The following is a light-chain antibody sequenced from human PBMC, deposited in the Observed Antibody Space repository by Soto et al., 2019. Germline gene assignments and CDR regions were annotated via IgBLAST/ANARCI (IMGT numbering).Light chain of an antibody. V-gene: IGKV1-27*01. J-gene: IGKJ1*01. CDR2: AAS. Sequence: DIQMTQSPSSLSASVGDRVTITCRASQGISNYLAWYQQKPGKVPKLLIYAASTLQTGVPSRFSGSGSGTDFTLTISSLQPEDVATFDCQRYNSAPWTFGQGTKVEIK. CDR3: QRYNSAPWT. CDR1: QGISNY.